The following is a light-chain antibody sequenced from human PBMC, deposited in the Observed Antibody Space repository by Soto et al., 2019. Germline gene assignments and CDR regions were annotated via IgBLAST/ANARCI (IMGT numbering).Light chain of an antibody. V-gene: IGLV7-46*01. CDR1: TGAVTSGHY. Sequence: QSVVTQDPSLTVSPGGTVTLTCGSSTGAVTSGHYPYWFQQKPGQAPRTLIYDTSNKHSWTPARFSGSLLGGKAALTLSGAQPEDEAEYYCLLSDSGARRVFGGGTKVTVL. CDR3: LLSDSGARRV. J-gene: IGLJ2*01. CDR2: DTS.